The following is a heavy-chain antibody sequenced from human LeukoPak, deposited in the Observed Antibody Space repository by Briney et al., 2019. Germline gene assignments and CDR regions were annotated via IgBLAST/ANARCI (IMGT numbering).Heavy chain of an antibody. J-gene: IGHJ4*02. CDR1: GFTFSRYW. CDR2: IKEDGSEK. V-gene: IGHV3-7*01. Sequence: PGGSLRLSCAASGFTFSRYWMSWVRQAPGKGLEWVANIKEDGSEKYYVDSVKGRLTISRDNAKNSLSLQIKSLRAEDTAVYYCAREIRGFFDYWGQGTLVTVSS. CDR3: AREIRGFFDY. D-gene: IGHD3-10*01.